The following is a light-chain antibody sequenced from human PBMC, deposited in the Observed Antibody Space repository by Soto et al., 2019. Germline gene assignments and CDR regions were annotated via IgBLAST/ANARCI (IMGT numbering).Light chain of an antibody. Sequence: QSVLTQPASVSGSPGQAITISCTGTSSDVGGYNYVSWCQQHPGKAPKLMIYEVSNRPAGASNRFSGPKSGNTASLTISRLQAEDEADYYCSSYTSSSTYVFGTGTKVTVL. CDR2: EVS. J-gene: IGLJ1*01. CDR1: SSDVGGYNY. CDR3: SSYTSSSTYV. V-gene: IGLV2-14*01.